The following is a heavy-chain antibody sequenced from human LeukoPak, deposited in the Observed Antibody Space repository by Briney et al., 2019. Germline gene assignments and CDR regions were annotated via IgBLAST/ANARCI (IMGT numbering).Heavy chain of an antibody. CDR2: ISHDGSNK. V-gene: IGHV3-30*18. D-gene: IGHD3-22*01. J-gene: IGHJ4*02. CDR1: GFTFSSYG. Sequence: GGSLRLSCAASGFTFSSYGMHWVRQAPGKGLEWVAVISHDGSNKYYADSVKGRFTISRDNSKNTLYLQMNSLRAEDTAVYYCAKLLDSSGYDLDYWGQGTLVTVSS. CDR3: AKLLDSSGYDLDY.